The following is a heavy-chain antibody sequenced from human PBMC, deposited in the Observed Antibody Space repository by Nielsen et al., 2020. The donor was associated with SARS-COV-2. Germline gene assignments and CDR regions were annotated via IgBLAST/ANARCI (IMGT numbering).Heavy chain of an antibody. Sequence: GESLKISCAASGFTVSSNEMTWVRQAPGKGLEWVSYISSSSSYTNYADSVKGRFTISRDNAKNSLYLQMNSLRAEDTAVYYCARADSAMATDYWGQGTLVTVSS. CDR2: ISSSSSYT. V-gene: IGHV3-21*05. CDR1: GFTVSSNE. D-gene: IGHD5-18*01. CDR3: ARADSAMATDY. J-gene: IGHJ4*02.